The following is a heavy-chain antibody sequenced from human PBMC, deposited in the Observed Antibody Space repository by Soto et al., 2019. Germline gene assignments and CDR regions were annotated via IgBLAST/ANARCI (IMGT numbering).Heavy chain of an antibody. CDR2: ISAYNGNT. V-gene: IGHV1-18*01. CDR1: GYTYTSYG. J-gene: IGHJ5*02. CDR3: AREAGYCSGGSCYGIVDWFDP. Sequence: ASVKVSCKASGYTYTSYGISWVRQAPGQGLEWMGWISAYNGNTNYAQKLQGRVTMTTDTSTSTAYMELRSLRSDDTAVYYCAREAGYCSGGSCYGIVDWFDPWGQGTLVTVSS. D-gene: IGHD2-15*01.